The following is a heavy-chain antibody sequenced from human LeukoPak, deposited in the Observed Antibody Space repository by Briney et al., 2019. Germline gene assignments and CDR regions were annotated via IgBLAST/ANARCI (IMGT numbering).Heavy chain of an antibody. J-gene: IGHJ4*02. CDR3: AKSWVYDSSGYSPFYY. V-gene: IGHV3-23*01. CDR1: GFTFSSYA. Sequence: QSWGSLRLSCAASGFTFSSYAMSWVRQAPGKGLEWVSAISGSGGSTYYADSVKGRFTISRDNSKNTLYLQMNSLRAEDTAVYYCAKSWVYDSSGYSPFYYWGQGTLVTVSS. CDR2: ISGSGGST. D-gene: IGHD3-22*01.